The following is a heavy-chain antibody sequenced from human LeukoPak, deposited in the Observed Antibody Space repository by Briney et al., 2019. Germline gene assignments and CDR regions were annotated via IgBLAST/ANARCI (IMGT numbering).Heavy chain of an antibody. J-gene: IGHJ4*02. CDR2: ISGSGGST. CDR1: GFTFSSYA. Sequence: GGSLRLSCAASGFTFSSYAMSWVRQAPGKGLGWVSAISGSGGSTYYADSVKGRLTYSRDNSRNTPPLQMDILRPEAPAVYYCAISTVAGNVGLFYWGQGTLVTVSS. CDR3: AISTVAGNVGLFY. V-gene: IGHV3-23*01. D-gene: IGHD6-19*01.